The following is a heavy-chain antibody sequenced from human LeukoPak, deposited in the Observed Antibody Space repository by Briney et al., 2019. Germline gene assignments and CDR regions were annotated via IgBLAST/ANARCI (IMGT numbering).Heavy chain of an antibody. CDR3: AKDPDIVVVPAAIWFDP. Sequence: GGSLRLSCVASGFTFSSYAMSWVRQAPGKGLEWVSTISGSGGSTYYADSVKGRFTISRDNSKNTLYLQMNSLRAEDTAVYYCAKDPDIVVVPAAIWFDPWGQGTLVTVSS. D-gene: IGHD2-2*01. CDR2: ISGSGGST. CDR1: GFTFSSYA. J-gene: IGHJ5*02. V-gene: IGHV3-23*01.